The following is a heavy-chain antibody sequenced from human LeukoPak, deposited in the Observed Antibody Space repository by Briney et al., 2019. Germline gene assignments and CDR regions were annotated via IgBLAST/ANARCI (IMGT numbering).Heavy chain of an antibody. Sequence: GGSLRLSCAASGFTFSSYAMSWVRQAPGKGLEWVSAISGSGGSTYYADSVKGRFTISRDNSKNTLYLQMNSLRAEDTAVYYCAKVITGSRGITGRNDAFDIWGQGTMVTVSS. CDR3: AKVITGSRGITGRNDAFDI. CDR2: ISGSGGST. CDR1: GFTFSSYA. J-gene: IGHJ3*02. D-gene: IGHD1-20*01. V-gene: IGHV3-23*01.